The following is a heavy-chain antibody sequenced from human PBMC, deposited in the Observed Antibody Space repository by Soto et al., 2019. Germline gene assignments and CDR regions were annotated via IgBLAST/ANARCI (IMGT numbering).Heavy chain of an antibody. CDR2: IYYSGST. CDR3: ARAPAPGITTSGPRYFFDY. V-gene: IGHV4-59*01. CDR1: GGSISNYY. D-gene: IGHD6-13*01. J-gene: IGHJ4*01. Sequence: SETLSLTCTVSGGSISNYYWSWIRQPPGKGLEWIGYIYYSGSTNYNPSLKSRVTISADTSKNQISLKLSSVTAADTAVYYCARAPAPGITTSGPRYFFDYWGQGTLVTVSS.